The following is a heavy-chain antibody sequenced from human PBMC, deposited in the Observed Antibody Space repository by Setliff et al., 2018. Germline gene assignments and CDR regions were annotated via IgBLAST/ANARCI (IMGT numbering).Heavy chain of an antibody. J-gene: IGHJ3*01. Sequence: SETLSLTCTVSGDSISSGRYYWGWIRQPPGKGLEWIGSIYYSGSIYYNPSLTSRVTLFVDTSKYQFSLRLTSMTAADTAVYYCARQVEMATIAFDVWGQGTMVTVSS. CDR1: GDSISSGRYY. CDR3: ARQVEMATIAFDV. V-gene: IGHV4-39*01. D-gene: IGHD5-12*01. CDR2: IYYSGSI.